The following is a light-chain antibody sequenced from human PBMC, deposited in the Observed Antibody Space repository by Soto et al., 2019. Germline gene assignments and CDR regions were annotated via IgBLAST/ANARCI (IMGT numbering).Light chain of an antibody. V-gene: IGLV2-14*01. CDR1: SSDVGGYTS. CDR3: SSFTSSTSYV. J-gene: IGLJ1*01. Sequence: QSVLTQPASVSGSPGQSITISCAGTSSDVGGYTSVSWYQQYPGKAPKLMIHDVNNRPSGISNRFSGSKSGNTASLTISGLQAEDEADYYCSSFTSSTSYVFGTGTKVTVL. CDR2: DVN.